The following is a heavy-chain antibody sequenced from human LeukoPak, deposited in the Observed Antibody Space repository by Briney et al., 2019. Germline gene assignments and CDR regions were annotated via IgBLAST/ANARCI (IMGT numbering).Heavy chain of an antibody. J-gene: IGHJ4*02. CDR3: ARDRSYDSSGYYNFDY. Sequence: PSETLSLTCTVSGXSISAYYWSWIRQPAGKGQEWIGRIYRSGSTNYHPSLRSRVTMSVDTSKNQFSLRLKSVTAADTAVYYCARDRSYDSSGYYNFDYWGQGTLVTVSS. CDR1: GXSISAYY. CDR2: IYRSGST. D-gene: IGHD3-22*01. V-gene: IGHV4-4*07.